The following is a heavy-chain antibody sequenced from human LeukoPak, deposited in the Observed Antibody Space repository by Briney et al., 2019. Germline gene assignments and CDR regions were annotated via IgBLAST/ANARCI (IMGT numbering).Heavy chain of an antibody. D-gene: IGHD6-19*01. CDR3: ASLSVTGTPDDY. Sequence: SETLSLTCTVSGGSMKSYYWSWIRQPPGKGLEWIGYIYHTGGTNYSPSLKSRITVSVDTSENTFSLKLRSVTAADTAVYYCASLSVTGTPDDYWGRGTLVSVSS. CDR1: GGSMKSYY. CDR2: IYHTGGT. V-gene: IGHV4-59*01. J-gene: IGHJ4*02.